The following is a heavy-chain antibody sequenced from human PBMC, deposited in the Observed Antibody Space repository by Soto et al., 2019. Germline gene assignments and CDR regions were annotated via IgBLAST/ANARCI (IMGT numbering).Heavy chain of an antibody. V-gene: IGHV3-30-3*01. Sequence: PGGSLRLSCAASGFTFSSYAMHWVRQAPGKGLEWVAVISYDGSNKYYADSAKGRFTISRDNSKNTLYLQMNSLRAEDTAVYYCAREELLWDYWGQGTLVTVSS. J-gene: IGHJ4*02. CDR3: AREELLWDY. CDR2: ISYDGSNK. CDR1: GFTFSSYA. D-gene: IGHD3-10*01.